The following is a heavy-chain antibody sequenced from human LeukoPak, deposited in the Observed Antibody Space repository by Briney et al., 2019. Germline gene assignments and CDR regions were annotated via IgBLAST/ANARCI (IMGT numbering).Heavy chain of an antibody. D-gene: IGHD3-22*01. CDR1: GYTFNVYY. J-gene: IGHJ4*02. CDR2: INPKSGGT. V-gene: IGHV1-2*02. CDR3: ARTDYYDSSGYFDY. Sequence: ASVKVSCKASGYTFNVYYIHWVRQAPGQGLEWMGWINPKSGGTNYAQKFQGRVTMTRDTSISSAYMELNRLRSDDTAVYYCARTDYYDSSGYFDYWGQGTLVTVSS.